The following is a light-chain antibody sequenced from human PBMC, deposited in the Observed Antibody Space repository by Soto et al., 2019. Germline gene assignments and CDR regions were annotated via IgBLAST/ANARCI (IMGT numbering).Light chain of an antibody. Sequence: QSALTQPPSASGSPGQSVTISCAGTGSDIAVYDFVSWYQQHPDKAPKLIIYEVHKRPSGVPDRFSASKSGSTASLTVSGLKAEDEADYYCSSFAGDNTLVFGGGTQLTVL. CDR3: SSFAGDNTLV. J-gene: IGLJ2*01. V-gene: IGLV2-8*01. CDR2: EVH. CDR1: GSDIAVYDF.